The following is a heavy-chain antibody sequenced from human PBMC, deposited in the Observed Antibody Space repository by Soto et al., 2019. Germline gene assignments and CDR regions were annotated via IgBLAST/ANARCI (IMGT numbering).Heavy chain of an antibody. Sequence: EVQLLESGGGLVQPGGSLRLSCAASGFTFSSYAMSWVRQAPGKGLEWVSAISGSGGSTYYADSVKGRFTISRDNSKNTLYLQMNSLRADDTAVYYCAKDLPPTTNYYYYGMDVWGQGTTVTVSS. V-gene: IGHV3-23*01. CDR2: ISGSGGST. J-gene: IGHJ6*02. CDR3: AKDLPPTTNYYYYGMDV. CDR1: GFTFSSYA.